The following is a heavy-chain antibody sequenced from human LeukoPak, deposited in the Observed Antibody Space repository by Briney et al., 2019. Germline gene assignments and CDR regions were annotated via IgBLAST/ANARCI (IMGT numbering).Heavy chain of an antibody. CDR2: IYYSGST. CDR3: ARDLKYYDFWSGGYMDV. V-gene: IGHV4-59*01. J-gene: IGHJ6*03. CDR1: GGSISSYY. D-gene: IGHD3-3*01. Sequence: SETLSLTCTVSGGSISSYYWSWIRQPPGKGLEWIGYIYYSGSTNYNPSLKSRVTISVDTSKNQFSLKLSSVTAADTAVYYCARDLKYYDFWSGGYMDVWGKGTTVTVSS.